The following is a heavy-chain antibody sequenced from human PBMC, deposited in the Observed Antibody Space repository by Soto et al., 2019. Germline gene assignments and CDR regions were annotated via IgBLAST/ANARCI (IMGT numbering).Heavy chain of an antibody. CDR3: ARDVCSSTSSYEN. Sequence: EVQLVESGGGLVKPGGSLRLSCAASGFTFSSWSMNWVRQAPGKGLEWVSSISSSSYYIDYADSVKGRFTISRDNAKNSLYLQMNSLRAEDTAVYYCARDVCSSTSSYENWGQGTLVTVSS. D-gene: IGHD2-2*01. CDR1: GFTFSSWS. CDR2: ISSSSYYI. V-gene: IGHV3-21*01. J-gene: IGHJ4*02.